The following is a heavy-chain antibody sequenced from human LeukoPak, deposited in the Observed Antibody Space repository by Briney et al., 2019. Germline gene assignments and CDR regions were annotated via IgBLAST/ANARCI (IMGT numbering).Heavy chain of an antibody. CDR3: VKGERRVDTATLFDY. CDR2: ISGSGGST. CDR1: GFTFSSYA. J-gene: IGHJ4*02. D-gene: IGHD5-18*01. V-gene: IGHV3-23*01. Sequence: PGGSLRLSCAASGFTFSSYAMSWVRQAPGKGLEWVSAISGSGGSTYYADSVKGRFTISRDNSKNTLYLQMNSLRAEDTAVYYCVKGERRVDTATLFDYWGQGTLVTVSS.